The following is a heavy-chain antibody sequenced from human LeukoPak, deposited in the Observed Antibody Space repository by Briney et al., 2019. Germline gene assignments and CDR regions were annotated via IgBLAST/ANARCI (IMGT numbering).Heavy chain of an antibody. V-gene: IGHV3-23*01. CDR2: ISGSGSNT. J-gene: IGHJ1*01. CDR1: EFPFGSYA. Sequence: PGGSLRLSCAASEFPFGSYAMSWVRQAPGKGLEWVSTISGSGSNTYYADSVKGRFTISRDNSKNTLYLQANSLRAEDTAVYYCAKRIATAGIQYFLHWGQGALVTVSS. CDR3: AKRIATAGIQYFLH. D-gene: IGHD6-13*01.